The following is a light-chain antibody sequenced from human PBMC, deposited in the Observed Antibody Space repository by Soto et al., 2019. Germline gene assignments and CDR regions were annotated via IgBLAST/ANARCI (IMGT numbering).Light chain of an antibody. CDR1: QRVSSSY. Sequence: EIVLTQSPGTLSLSPGERATLSCRASQRVSSSYLAWYLQKPGQAPRLLIYGASTRATGIPDRFSGSGSGTDFTLTISRLEPEDFAVYYCQQYGSSPVAFGQGTKVDIK. CDR2: GAS. V-gene: IGKV3-20*01. CDR3: QQYGSSPVA. J-gene: IGKJ1*01.